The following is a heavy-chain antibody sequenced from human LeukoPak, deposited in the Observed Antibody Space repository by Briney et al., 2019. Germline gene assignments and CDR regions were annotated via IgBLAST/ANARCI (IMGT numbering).Heavy chain of an antibody. J-gene: IGHJ3*02. CDR1: GLTFDDYA. Sequence: GGSLRLSCAASGLTFDDYAMHWVRQAPGKGLEWVSGISWNSGSIDYADPVKGRFTISRDNAKNSLYLQVNSLRVEDTALYYCAKDHYGDNSHAFDIWGQGTMVTVSS. CDR2: ISWNSGSI. V-gene: IGHV3-9*01. D-gene: IGHD4-17*01. CDR3: AKDHYGDNSHAFDI.